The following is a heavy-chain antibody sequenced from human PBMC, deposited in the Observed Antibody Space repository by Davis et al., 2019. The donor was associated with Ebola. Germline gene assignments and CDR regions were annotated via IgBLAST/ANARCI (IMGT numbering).Heavy chain of an antibody. J-gene: IGHJ4*02. CDR3: ARLREYGRFDY. D-gene: IGHD4-17*01. V-gene: IGHV5-51*01. CDR2: IFPRDSDT. Sequence: GESLTLSCNGSGYNLSTHWIGRVRQQPGKGQEWMGDIFPRDSDTRYSPSFQGQVTVSANKSISTAYLQWSSLKASDTAMYYCARLREYGRFDYWGQGTLVTVSS. CDR1: GYNLSTHW.